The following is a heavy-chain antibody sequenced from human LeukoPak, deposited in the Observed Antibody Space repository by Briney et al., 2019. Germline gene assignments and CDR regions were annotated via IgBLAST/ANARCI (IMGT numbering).Heavy chain of an antibody. V-gene: IGHV3-23*01. CDR3: AKRGYDILAGYYPVDY. J-gene: IGHJ4*02. D-gene: IGHD3-9*01. Sequence: GGSLRLSCAASGFTFSSYAMSWVRQAPGKGLEGVSAISGSGGSTYYADSVKGRFTISRDNSKNTLYLQMNSLRAEDTAVYYCAKRGYDILAGYYPVDYWGQGTLVTVSS. CDR2: ISGSGGST. CDR1: GFTFSSYA.